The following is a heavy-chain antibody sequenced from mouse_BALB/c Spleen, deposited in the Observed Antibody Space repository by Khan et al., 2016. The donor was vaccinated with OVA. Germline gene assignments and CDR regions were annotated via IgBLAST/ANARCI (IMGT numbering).Heavy chain of an antibody. Sequence: EVQLQESGPGLVKPSQSLSLTCTVSGYSITSDYAWNWLRQFPGNKLEWMGYINYSGTTSYNPSLKSRISITRDTSKNQFFLQLNSVTTEDTVTNYCARRSDWGAGTTVTVSS. CDR1: GYSITSDYA. J-gene: IGHJ1*01. CDR3: ARRSD. V-gene: IGHV3-2*02. CDR2: INYSGTT.